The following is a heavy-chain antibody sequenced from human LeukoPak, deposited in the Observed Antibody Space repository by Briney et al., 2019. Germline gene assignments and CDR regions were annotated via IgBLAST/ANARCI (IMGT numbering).Heavy chain of an antibody. J-gene: IGHJ3*02. CDR1: GFTFSSYS. CDR2: ISYDGSNK. Sequence: GGSLRLSCAASGFTFSSYSMNWVRQAPGKGLEWVAVISYDGSNKYYADSVKGRFTISRDNSKNTLYLQMNSLRAEDTAVYYCVRDRNALRGVPGDAFDIWGQGTMVTVSS. CDR3: VRDRNALRGVPGDAFDI. D-gene: IGHD2-8*02. V-gene: IGHV3-30*03.